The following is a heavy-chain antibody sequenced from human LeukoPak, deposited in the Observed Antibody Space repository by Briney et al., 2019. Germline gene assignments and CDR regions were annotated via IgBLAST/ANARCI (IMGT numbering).Heavy chain of an antibody. J-gene: IGHJ4*02. CDR1: GYTLTELS. D-gene: IGHD3-9*01. V-gene: IGHV1-24*01. CDR2: FDPEDGET. Sequence: GASVKVSCKVSGYTLTELSIHWVRQAPGEGLEWVGGFDPEDGETIYAQKFQGRVTMTEDTSTDTAYMELSSLRSEDTAVYYCATHDILTGYYGYWGQGTLVTVSS. CDR3: ATHDILTGYYGY.